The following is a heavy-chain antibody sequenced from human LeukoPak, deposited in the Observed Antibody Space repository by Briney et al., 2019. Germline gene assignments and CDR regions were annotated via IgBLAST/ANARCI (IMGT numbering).Heavy chain of an antibody. V-gene: IGHV4-61*03. J-gene: IGHJ4*02. D-gene: IGHD6-13*01. Sequence: SETLSLTCTVSGGSVSSGSYYWSWIRQPPGKGLEWIGYIYYSGSTNYNPSLKSRVTISVDTSKNHFSLKLSSVTAADTAVYYCAKSAAAAGRTYFDSWGQGTLVTVSS. CDR1: GGSVSSGSYY. CDR2: IYYSGST. CDR3: AKSAAAAGRTYFDS.